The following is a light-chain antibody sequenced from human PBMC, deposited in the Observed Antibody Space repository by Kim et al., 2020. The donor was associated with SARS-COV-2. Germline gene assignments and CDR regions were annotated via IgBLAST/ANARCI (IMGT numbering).Light chain of an antibody. CDR2: GAS. V-gene: IGKV3-20*01. Sequence: LTPGERATRSCRASQSVSSSYLAWYQQKPGQSPRLLIYGASSRATGIPDRFSGSGSGTDFTLTISRLEPEDFAVYYCQQYGSSWTFGQGTKVDIK. CDR3: QQYGSSWT. CDR1: QSVSSSY. J-gene: IGKJ1*01.